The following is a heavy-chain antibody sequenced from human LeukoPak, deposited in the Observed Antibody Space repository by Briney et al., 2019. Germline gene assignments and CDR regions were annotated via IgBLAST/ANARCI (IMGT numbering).Heavy chain of an antibody. Sequence: GASVKVSCKASGYTFTSYGISWVRQAPGQGLEWMGWISAYNGNTNYAQKLQGRVTMTTDTSTSTAYMELRSLRSDDTAVYYRARDLNFYGDYGTNAFDIWGQGTMVTVSS. J-gene: IGHJ3*02. D-gene: IGHD4-17*01. V-gene: IGHV1-18*01. CDR3: ARDLNFYGDYGTNAFDI. CDR1: GYTFTSYG. CDR2: ISAYNGNT.